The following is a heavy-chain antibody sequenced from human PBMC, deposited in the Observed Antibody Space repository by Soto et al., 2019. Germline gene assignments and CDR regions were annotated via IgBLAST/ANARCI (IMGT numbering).Heavy chain of an antibody. CDR3: AKTDYYDSSGYTPDY. Sequence: GGSLRLSCAASGFTFSNYWMHWVRQAPWKGLVWVSRINSDGSSTSYAGSVKGRFTISRDNAKNTLYLQMNSLGAEDTAVYYCAKTDYYDSSGYTPDYWGQGTLVTVSS. J-gene: IGHJ4*02. CDR1: GFTFSNYW. D-gene: IGHD3-22*01. CDR2: INSDGSST. V-gene: IGHV3-74*01.